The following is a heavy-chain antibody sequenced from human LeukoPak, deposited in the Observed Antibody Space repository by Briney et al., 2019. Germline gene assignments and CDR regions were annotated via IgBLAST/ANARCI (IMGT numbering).Heavy chain of an antibody. J-gene: IGHJ4*02. Sequence: PGGSLRLSCAASGFTFSSYGMHWVRQAPGKGLEWVAVIWYDGSNKYYADSVKGRFTISRDNSKNTLYLQMNSLRAEDTAVYYCARGYYDSSGYPSFDYWGQGTLVTVSS. V-gene: IGHV3-33*01. CDR1: GFTFSSYG. CDR2: IWYDGSNK. CDR3: ARGYYDSSGYPSFDY. D-gene: IGHD3-22*01.